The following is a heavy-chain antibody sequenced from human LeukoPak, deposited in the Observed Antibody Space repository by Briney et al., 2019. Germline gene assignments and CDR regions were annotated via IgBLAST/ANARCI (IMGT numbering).Heavy chain of an antibody. V-gene: IGHV1-46*01. J-gene: IGHJ5*02. D-gene: IGHD6-19*01. CDR1: GYTFTTYY. CDR2: INPSGGST. CDR3: TLGSSGHNWFDP. Sequence: ASVRVSCKASGYTFTTYYIHWVRQAPGQGLEWMGIINPSGGSTSYAQKFQGRVTMTRDTSTSTVYMELSSLRSEDTAVYYCTLGSSGHNWFDPWGQGTLVTVSS.